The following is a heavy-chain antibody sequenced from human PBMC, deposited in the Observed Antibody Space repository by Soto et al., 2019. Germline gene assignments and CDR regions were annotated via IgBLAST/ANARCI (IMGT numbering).Heavy chain of an antibody. D-gene: IGHD3-9*01. CDR2: ISGSGGST. Sequence: GKGLEWVSAISGSGGSTYYADSVKGRFTISRDNSKNTLYLQMNSLRADFFFSSRRRHTRLAPGLGIPAEPSSDL. CDR3: RHTRLAPGLGIPAEPSSDL. J-gene: IGHJ2*01. V-gene: IGHV3-23*01.